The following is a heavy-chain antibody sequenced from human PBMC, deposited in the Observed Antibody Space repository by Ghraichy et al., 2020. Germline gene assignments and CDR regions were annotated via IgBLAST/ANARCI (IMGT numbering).Heavy chain of an antibody. CDR1: GFTFSSYD. J-gene: IGHJ3*02. V-gene: IGHV3-13*01. CDR3: ARSYLGADCTNGVCYKWEDAFDI. CDR2: IGTAGDT. Sequence: GGSLRLSCAASGFTFSSYDMHWVRQATGKGLEWVSAIGTAGDTYYPGSVKGRFTISRENAKNSLYLQMNSLRAGDTAVYYCARSYLGADCTNGVCYKWEDAFDIWGQGTMVTVSS. D-gene: IGHD2-8*01.